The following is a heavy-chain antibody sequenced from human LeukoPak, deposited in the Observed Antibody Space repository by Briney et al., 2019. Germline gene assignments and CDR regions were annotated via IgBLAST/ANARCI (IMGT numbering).Heavy chain of an antibody. CDR3: ARDGRSGYYTGWFDS. J-gene: IGHJ5*01. D-gene: IGHD3-3*01. CDR2: INHNGNS. CDR1: GGSLSSGGHF. Sequence: SETLSLTCTVSGGSLSSGGHFWSWIRQHPEKGLEWIAYINHNGNSYDNPSLRSRVSISVYTSKNQFSLKLTSVTAADTAVYFCARDGRSGYYTGWFDSWGQGTLVTVSS. V-gene: IGHV4-31*03.